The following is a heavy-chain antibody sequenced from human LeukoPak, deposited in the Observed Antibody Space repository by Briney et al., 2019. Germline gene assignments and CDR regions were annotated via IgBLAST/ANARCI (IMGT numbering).Heavy chain of an antibody. CDR1: GFTFSSYD. D-gene: IGHD2-15*01. CDR2: IGTAGDT. Sequence: PGGSLRLSCAASGFTFSSYDMHWVRQATGKGLEWVSAIGTAGDTYYPGSVKGRFTISRENAKNSLYLQMNSLRAGDTAVYYCARLWRGCSGGSCYNYGMDVWGQGTTVTLSS. V-gene: IGHV3-13*01. J-gene: IGHJ6*02. CDR3: ARLWRGCSGGSCYNYGMDV.